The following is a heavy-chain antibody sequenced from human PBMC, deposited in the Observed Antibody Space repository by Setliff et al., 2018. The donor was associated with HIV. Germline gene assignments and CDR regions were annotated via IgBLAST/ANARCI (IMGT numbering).Heavy chain of an antibody. V-gene: IGHV1-46*01. D-gene: IGHD3-9*01. Sequence: GASVKVSCKTSEYTFTNSYMHWVRQAPGHGLEWMGTINPSGGSTTYAQKFQGRVTMTSDTSASIVYMDLSSLRFEDTALYYCAIPRGDILAGDPTVFYHYVVDVWGQGTTVTVSS. CDR3: AIPRGDILAGDPTVFYHYVVDV. CDR1: EYTFTNSY. CDR2: INPSGGST. J-gene: IGHJ6*02.